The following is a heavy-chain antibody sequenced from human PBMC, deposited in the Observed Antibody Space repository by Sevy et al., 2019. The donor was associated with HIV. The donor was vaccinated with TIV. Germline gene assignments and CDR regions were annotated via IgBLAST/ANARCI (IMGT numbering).Heavy chain of an antibody. D-gene: IGHD5-18*01. CDR3: AKDSRNVDTAMVSSRGY. V-gene: IGHV3-23*01. J-gene: IGHJ4*02. CDR2: ISGSGGST. CDR1: GFTFSSYA. Sequence: GGYLRLSCAASGFTFSSYAMSWVRQAPGKGLEWVSAISGSGGSTYYADSVKGRFIISRDNSKNTLYLQMNSLRAEDTAVYYCAKDSRNVDTAMVSSRGYWGQGTLVTVSS.